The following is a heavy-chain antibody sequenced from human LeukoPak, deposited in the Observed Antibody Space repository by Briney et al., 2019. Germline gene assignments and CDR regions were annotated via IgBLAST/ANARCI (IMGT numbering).Heavy chain of an antibody. CDR2: ISAYNGNT. D-gene: IGHD6-13*01. CDR1: GYTFTSYG. Sequence: ASVKVSCKASGYTFTSYGISWVRQAPGQGLEWMGWISAYNGNTNFAQKLQGRVTMTTDTSTSTAYMELRSLRSDDTAVYYCARGGSSWYRYYYYYYGMDVWGQGTTVTVSS. CDR3: ARGGSSWYRYYYYYYGMDV. V-gene: IGHV1-18*01. J-gene: IGHJ6*02.